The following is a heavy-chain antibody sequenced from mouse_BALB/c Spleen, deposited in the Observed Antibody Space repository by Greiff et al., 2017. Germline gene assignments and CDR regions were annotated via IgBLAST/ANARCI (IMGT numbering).Heavy chain of an antibody. Sequence: EVKLMESGGGLVQPGGSLKLSCAASGFTFSSYTMSWVRQTPEKRLEWVAYISNGGGSTYYPDTVKGRFTISRDNAKNTLYLQMSSLKSEDTAMYYCARHRDGYYRMDYWGQGTSVTVSS. V-gene: IGHV5-12-2*01. D-gene: IGHD2-3*01. CDR3: ARHRDGYYRMDY. J-gene: IGHJ4*01. CDR2: ISNGGGST. CDR1: GFTFSSYT.